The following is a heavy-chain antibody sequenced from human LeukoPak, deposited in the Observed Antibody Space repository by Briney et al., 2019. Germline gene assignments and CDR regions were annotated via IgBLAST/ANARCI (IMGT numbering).Heavy chain of an antibody. J-gene: IGHJ4*02. CDR2: IKQDESEK. Sequence: GGSLRLSCTASGFSFSNYWVSWVRQAPGKGLEWVASIKQDESEKYYVDSVKGRFTTSRDNVKSSLYLQMNALRGEDTAVYYCARLVGDVTTWDCWGQGTLVTVSS. V-gene: IGHV3-7*03. CDR1: GFSFSNYW. D-gene: IGHD1-26*01. CDR3: ARLVGDVTTWDC.